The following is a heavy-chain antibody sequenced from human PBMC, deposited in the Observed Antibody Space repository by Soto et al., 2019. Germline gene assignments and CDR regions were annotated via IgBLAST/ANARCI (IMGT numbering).Heavy chain of an antibody. Sequence: QVQLVQSGAEVKKPGSSVKVSCKASGGTFSSYAISWVRQAPGQGLEWMGGIIPIFGTANYAQKFQGRVTITADESTSTAYMELSSLRSEDTAVYYCARDEDSGSYSVAYGAFDIWGQGTMVTVSS. J-gene: IGHJ3*02. D-gene: IGHD1-26*01. CDR1: GGTFSSYA. V-gene: IGHV1-69*12. CDR3: ARDEDSGSYSVAYGAFDI. CDR2: IIPIFGTA.